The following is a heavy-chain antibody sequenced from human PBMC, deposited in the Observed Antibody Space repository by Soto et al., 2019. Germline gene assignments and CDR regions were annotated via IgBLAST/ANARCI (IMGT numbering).Heavy chain of an antibody. J-gene: IGHJ6*03. D-gene: IGHD2-15*01. CDR2: SYSGGST. CDR3: ARGPPLGYCSGGSCYGYYYYYMEV. Sequence: RGPLRLSGAAPGFTVSSNCMSWVRPAPGQGLEWVSVSYSGGSTYYADSVKGRFTISRDNSKNTLYLQMNSLRAEDTAVYYCARGPPLGYCSGGSCYGYYYYYMEVWGKGTTVTVSS. V-gene: IGHV3-66*01. CDR1: GFTVSSNC.